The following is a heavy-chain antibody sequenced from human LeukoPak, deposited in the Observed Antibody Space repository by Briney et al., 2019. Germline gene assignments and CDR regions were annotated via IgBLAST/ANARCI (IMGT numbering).Heavy chain of an antibody. CDR3: TRRLDE. CDR2: ITASGTAM. D-gene: IGHD3-16*01. V-gene: IGHV3-48*02. CDR1: GFTFSSYS. J-gene: IGHJ4*02. Sequence: GGSLRLSCAASGFTFSSYSMNWVRQAPGKGLEWVSHITASGTAMFYADSVKGRFTISRDNAKNSLYLQMNSLRDEDTAVYYCTRRLDEWGQGTLVTVSS.